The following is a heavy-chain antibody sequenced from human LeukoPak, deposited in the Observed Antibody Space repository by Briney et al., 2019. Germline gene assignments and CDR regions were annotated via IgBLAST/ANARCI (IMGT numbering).Heavy chain of an antibody. CDR1: GYTFTGYY. J-gene: IGHJ5*02. CDR3: ARVPRRGERFDP. V-gene: IGHV1-8*02. CDR2: MNPISGDT. D-gene: IGHD3-10*01. Sequence: GASVKVSCKASGYTFTGYYMYWVRQAPGQGLEWMGWMNPISGDTGYALKFQGRVTMSRNTSISTAYMELGSLRSEDTAVYYCARVPRRGERFDPWGQGTLVTVSS.